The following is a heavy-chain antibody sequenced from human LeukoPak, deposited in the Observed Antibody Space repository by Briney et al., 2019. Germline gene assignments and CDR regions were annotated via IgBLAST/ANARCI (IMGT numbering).Heavy chain of an antibody. Sequence: GTLRLSCAASGFTFSSHGMSWVRQSPGKGLEWIGNIYYSGSTYYNPSLKSRVTLSIDTSKNQFSLRLSSVTAADTAVYFCARIRPELVEPYYFDYWGQGTLLTVSS. D-gene: IGHD2-8*02. V-gene: IGHV4-39*07. CDR3: ARIRPELVEPYYFDY. CDR1: GFTFSSHGM. CDR2: IYYSGST. J-gene: IGHJ4*02.